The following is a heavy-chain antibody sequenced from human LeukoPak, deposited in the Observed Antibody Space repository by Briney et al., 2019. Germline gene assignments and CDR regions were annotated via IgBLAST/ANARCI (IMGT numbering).Heavy chain of an antibody. CDR1: GYSFTSYW. V-gene: IGHV5-51*01. J-gene: IGHJ4*02. CDR3: ARQGHSSSSRFDY. D-gene: IGHD6-6*01. Sequence: GEPLHIPCKASGYSFTSYWIGSVRQMPWKRLEWIGSIYPADCDTRNRPSFQGQVTISADKSINTASLQLSSLKASDTAMYYCARQGHSSSSRFDYWGQGTLVTVSS. CDR2: IYPADCDT.